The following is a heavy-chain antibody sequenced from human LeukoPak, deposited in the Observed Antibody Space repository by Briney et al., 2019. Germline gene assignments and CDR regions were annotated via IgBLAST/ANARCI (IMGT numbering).Heavy chain of an antibody. D-gene: IGHD5-18*01. CDR2: IKQDGSEK. Sequence: GGSLRLSCAASGFTLSTYWMNWVRQAPGKGLGWVANIKQDGSEKYYVDSVKGRFTISRGNAKNSVYLQMNRLRAEDTAVYYCARGRGYSYGPGYYFDYWGQGTLVTVSS. CDR1: GFTLSTYW. J-gene: IGHJ4*02. CDR3: ARGRGYSYGPGYYFDY. V-gene: IGHV3-7*01.